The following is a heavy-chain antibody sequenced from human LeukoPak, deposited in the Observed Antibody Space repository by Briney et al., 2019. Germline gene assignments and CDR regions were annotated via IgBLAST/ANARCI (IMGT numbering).Heavy chain of an antibody. J-gene: IGHJ4*02. CDR3: ARRVGAIDY. Sequence: KPGGALRLSCAASGFTLRSYSMNRGRPAPGEGVEWVSSISSSSSYIYYADSVKGRFTISRDNAKNSLYLQMNSLRAEDTAVYYCARRVGAIDYWGQGTLVTVSS. CDR1: GFTLRSYS. D-gene: IGHD1-26*01. CDR2: ISSSSSYI. V-gene: IGHV3-21*01.